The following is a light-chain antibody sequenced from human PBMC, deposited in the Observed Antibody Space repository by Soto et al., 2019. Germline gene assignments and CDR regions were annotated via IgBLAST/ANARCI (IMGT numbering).Light chain of an antibody. Sequence: QSALTQPPSASGSPGQSVTISCTGSSSDIGGYNFVSWYQQYPGKAPKLIIYEVNKRPSGVPDRFSGSKSGSTASLTVSGLQAEDEADYFCSSYTRASEFVFGGGTKVTVL. V-gene: IGLV2-8*01. CDR1: SSDIGGYNF. J-gene: IGLJ2*01. CDR2: EVN. CDR3: SSYTRASEFV.